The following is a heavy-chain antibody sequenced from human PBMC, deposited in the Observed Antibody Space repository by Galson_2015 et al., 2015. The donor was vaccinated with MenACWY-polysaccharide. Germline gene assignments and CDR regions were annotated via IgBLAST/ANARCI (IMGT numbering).Heavy chain of an antibody. J-gene: IGHJ4*02. V-gene: IGHV3-30*01. D-gene: IGHD6-13*01. CDR3: ARNPSRLDIAAASH. Sequence: GRFTISRDNSKNTLYLQMNSLRPEDAAVYYCARNPSRLDIAAASHWGQGALVTVSS.